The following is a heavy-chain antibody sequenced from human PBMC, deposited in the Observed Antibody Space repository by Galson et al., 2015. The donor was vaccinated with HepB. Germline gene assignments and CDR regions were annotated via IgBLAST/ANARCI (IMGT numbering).Heavy chain of an antibody. CDR1: GYTFTSYG. Sequence: SVKVSCKASGYTFTSYGISWVRQAPGQGLEWMGWISAYNGNTNYAQKLQGRVTMTTDTSTSTAYMELRSLRSDDTAVYYCARASDSMVQGVTEFDPWGQGTLVTVSS. CDR3: ARASDSMVQGVTEFDP. J-gene: IGHJ5*02. CDR2: ISAYNGNT. V-gene: IGHV1-18*01. D-gene: IGHD3-10*01.